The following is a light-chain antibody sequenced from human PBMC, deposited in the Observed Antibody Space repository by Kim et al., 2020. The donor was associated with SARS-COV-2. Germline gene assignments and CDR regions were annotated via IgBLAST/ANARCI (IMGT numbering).Light chain of an antibody. CDR3: QVWDSSTAV. J-gene: IGLJ3*02. CDR1: KIGSKK. V-gene: IGLV3-9*01. CDR2: RDS. Sequence: SVALGQTARVTCGGNKIGSKKVHWYQQKPGQAPVLVIYRDSNRPSGIPERFSGSNSGNTATLTISRAQDGDEADYYCQVWDSSTAVFGGGTKLTVL.